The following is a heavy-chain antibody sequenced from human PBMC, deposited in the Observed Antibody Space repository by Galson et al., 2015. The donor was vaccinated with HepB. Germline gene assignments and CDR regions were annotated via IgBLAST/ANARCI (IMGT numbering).Heavy chain of an antibody. CDR3: ARDLRTNWYFDL. Sequence: SLRLSCAASGFTVSSDCMSWVRQAPGKGLEWVAVIWYDGSNKYYADSVKGRFTISRDDAKNSLYLQMNSLRAEDTAVYYCARDLRTNWYFDLWGRGTLVTVSS. D-gene: IGHD1-14*01. CDR1: GFTVSSDC. J-gene: IGHJ2*01. V-gene: IGHV3-33*08. CDR2: IWYDGSNK.